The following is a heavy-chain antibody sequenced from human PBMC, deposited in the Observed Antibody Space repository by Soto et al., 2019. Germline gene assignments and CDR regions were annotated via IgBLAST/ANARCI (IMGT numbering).Heavy chain of an antibody. J-gene: IGHJ5*02. CDR3: ARGRDIVVVVAATAVASWFDP. Sequence: RASVKVSCKASGGTFSSYAISWVRQAPGQGLEWMGGIIPIFGTANYAQKFQGRVTITADKSTSTAYMELSSLRSEDTAVYYCARGRDIVVVVAATAVASWFDPWGQGTLVTVSS. CDR2: IIPIFGTA. D-gene: IGHD2-15*01. CDR1: GGTFSSYA. V-gene: IGHV1-69*06.